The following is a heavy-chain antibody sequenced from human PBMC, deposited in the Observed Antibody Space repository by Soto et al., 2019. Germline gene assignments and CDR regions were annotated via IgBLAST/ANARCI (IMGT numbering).Heavy chain of an antibody. Sequence: QVQLQQWGAGLLKPSETLSLTCAVYGGSFSGYYWTWIRQPPGTGLEWNGEINHSGSTNYNPSLKSRVTISVDTSMNQFSLKLTSVTAADTAVYYCARDKITGLFDYWGQGTLVTVSS. D-gene: IGHD2-8*02. J-gene: IGHJ4*02. CDR1: GGSFSGYY. CDR3: ARDKITGLFDY. CDR2: INHSGST. V-gene: IGHV4-34*01.